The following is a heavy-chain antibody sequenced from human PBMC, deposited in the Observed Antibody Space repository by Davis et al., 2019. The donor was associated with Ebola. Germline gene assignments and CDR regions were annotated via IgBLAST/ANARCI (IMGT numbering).Heavy chain of an antibody. V-gene: IGHV3-21*01. Sequence: PGGSLRLSCAASGFTFSSYSMNWVRQAPGKGLEWVSSISSSSSYIYYADSVKGRFTISRDNAKNSLYLQMNSLRAEDTAVYYCARDTGITIFGVAIDYWGQGTLVTVSS. CDR1: GFTFSSYS. J-gene: IGHJ4*02. D-gene: IGHD3-3*01. CDR2: ISSSSSYI. CDR3: ARDTGITIFGVAIDY.